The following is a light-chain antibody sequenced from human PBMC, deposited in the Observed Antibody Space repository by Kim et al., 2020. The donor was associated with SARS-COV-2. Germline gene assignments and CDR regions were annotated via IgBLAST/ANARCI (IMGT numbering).Light chain of an antibody. V-gene: IGLV2-11*03. CDR2: DGP. CDR1: NNNLGDSNF. CDR3: CSYGGTDTLTV. Sequence: QSVTNSCTGTNNNLGDSNFVSWYQQHPGKAPYLMIYDGPKRPSGVPDRFSGSKSGNTASLTISGLQAEDEADYYCCSYGGTDTLTVFGGGTQLTVL. J-gene: IGLJ3*02.